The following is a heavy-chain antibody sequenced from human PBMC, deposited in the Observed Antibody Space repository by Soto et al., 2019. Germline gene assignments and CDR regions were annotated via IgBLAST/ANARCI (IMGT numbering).Heavy chain of an antibody. D-gene: IGHD3-22*01. Sequence: EVQLVESGGGVVQPGGSLRLSCAASGFTIGDYWMSWVRQAPGKGLEWVANIKQDGSEKYYVDSVKGRFTISRDSAKNSLDLQMNSLRGDDTAVYYCARTIVVVVPDNFDHWGQGTLVTVSS. V-gene: IGHV3-7*01. J-gene: IGHJ4*02. CDR2: IKQDGSEK. CDR3: ARTIVVVVPDNFDH. CDR1: GFTIGDYW.